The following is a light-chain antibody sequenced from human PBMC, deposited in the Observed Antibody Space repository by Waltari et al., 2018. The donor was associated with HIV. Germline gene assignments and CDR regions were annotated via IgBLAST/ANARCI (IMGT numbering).Light chain of an antibody. CDR1: QGIRSY. CDR3: QQLNEYPWT. V-gene: IGKV1-9*01. Sequence: DIQLTQSPSFLSASVVDRVTMTCRASQGIRSYLAWYQQKPGNAPNLLIYAASTLQSGVPSRFSGSGSGTEFTLTISSLQPEDFATYSCQQLNEYPWTFGQGTKVEMK. J-gene: IGKJ1*01. CDR2: AAS.